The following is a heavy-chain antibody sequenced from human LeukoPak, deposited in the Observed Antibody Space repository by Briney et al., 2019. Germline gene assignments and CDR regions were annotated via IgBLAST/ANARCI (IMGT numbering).Heavy chain of an antibody. D-gene: IGHD6-19*01. V-gene: IGHV4-59*01. CDR2: IYYSGST. Sequence: SETLSLTCTVSGGSFSSYYWSWIRQPPGKGLEWIGSIYYSGSTDYNPSLKSRVTISVDTSKNQFSLKLSSVTAADTAVYYCARVLFYSSGNKSNRVDYWGQGTLVTVSS. CDR1: GGSFSSYY. CDR3: ARVLFYSSGNKSNRVDY. J-gene: IGHJ4*02.